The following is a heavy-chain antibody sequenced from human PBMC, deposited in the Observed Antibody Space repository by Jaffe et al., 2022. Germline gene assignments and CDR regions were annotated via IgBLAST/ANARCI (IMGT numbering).Heavy chain of an antibody. D-gene: IGHD2-2*01. CDR2: IRYDGSNK. J-gene: IGHJ4*02. V-gene: IGHV3-30*02. Sequence: QVQLVESGGGVVQPGGSLRLSCAASGFTFSSYGMHWVRQAPGKGLEWVAFIRYDGSNKYYADSVKGRFTISRDNSKNTLYLQMNSLRAEDTAVYYCAKDQVVVPAAVTAGVDYWGQGTLVTVSS. CDR3: AKDQVVVPAAVTAGVDY. CDR1: GFTFSSYG.